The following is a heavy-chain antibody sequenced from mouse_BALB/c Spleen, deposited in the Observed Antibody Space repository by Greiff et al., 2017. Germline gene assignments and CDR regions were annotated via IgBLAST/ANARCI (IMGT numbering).Heavy chain of an antibody. V-gene: IGHV1-4*02. J-gene: IGHJ4*01. CDR2: INPSSGYT. D-gene: IGHD2-2*01. CDR3: ARGLPGAMDY. CDR1: GYTFTSYT. Sequence: VQLVESAAELARPGASVKMSCKASGYTFTSYTMHWVKQRPGQGLEWIGYINPSSGYTEYNQKFKDKTTLTADKSSSTAYMQLSSLTSEDSAVYYCARGLPGAMDYWGQGTSVTVSS.